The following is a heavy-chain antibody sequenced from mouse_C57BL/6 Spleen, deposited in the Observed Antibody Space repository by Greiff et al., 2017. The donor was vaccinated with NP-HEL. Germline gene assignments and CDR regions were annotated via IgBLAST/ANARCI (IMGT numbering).Heavy chain of an antibody. CDR3: ARPDGYYAFIGY. CDR2: IDPDRGGT. D-gene: IGHD2-3*01. V-gene: IGHV1-72*01. CDR1: GYTFTSYW. Sequence: QVQLQQPGAELVKPGASVKLSCKASGYTFTSYWMHWVKQRPGRGLEWIGRIDPDRGGTKYNEKFKSKATLTVDKPSSTAYMQLSSLTSEDSAVYYCARPDGYYAFIGYWGQGTTLTVSS. J-gene: IGHJ2*01.